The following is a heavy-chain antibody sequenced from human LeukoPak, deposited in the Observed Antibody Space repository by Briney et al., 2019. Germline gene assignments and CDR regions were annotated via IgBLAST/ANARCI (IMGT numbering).Heavy chain of an antibody. CDR1: GASITGYY. Sequence: SETLSLTCTVSGASITGYYWTWIRQPPGKGLECVGYIYYTGGTNYNPSLKSRVTMSLDTSKSQFSLKLTSVTAADTAIYYCARYTRIPDYWGRGTLVTVTS. D-gene: IGHD2-15*01. V-gene: IGHV4-59*01. CDR3: ARYTRIPDY. CDR2: IYYTGGT. J-gene: IGHJ4*02.